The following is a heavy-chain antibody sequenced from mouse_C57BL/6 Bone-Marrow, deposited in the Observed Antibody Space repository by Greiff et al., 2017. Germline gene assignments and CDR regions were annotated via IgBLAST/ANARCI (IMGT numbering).Heavy chain of an antibody. CDR2: INPNNGGT. CDR3: ARDGGVYYDYDDAY. CDR1: GYTFTDYY. D-gene: IGHD2-4*01. Sequence: VQLQQSGPELVKPGASVKISCKASGYTFTDYYMNWVQQSHGKSLEWIGDINPNNGGTSYNQKVKGQATLTVDKSSITAYMEIRSLTSEDSAVYYCARDGGVYYDYDDAYWGQGTLVTVSA. J-gene: IGHJ3*01. V-gene: IGHV1-26*01.